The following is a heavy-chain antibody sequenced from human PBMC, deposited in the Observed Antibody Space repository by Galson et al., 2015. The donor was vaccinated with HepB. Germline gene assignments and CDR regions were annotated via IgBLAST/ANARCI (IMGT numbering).Heavy chain of an antibody. CDR2: SNSDGSST. CDR3: AREGYDFWSGYYTPYYFDY. V-gene: IGHV3-74*01. D-gene: IGHD3-3*01. Sequence: SLRLSCAASGFTFSSYWMHWVRQAPGKGLVWVSRSNSDGSSTTYADSVKGRFTVSRDNAKNTLYLQMNSLRAGDTAVYYCAREGYDFWSGYYTPYYFDYWGQGTLVTVSS. J-gene: IGHJ4*02. CDR1: GFTFSSYW.